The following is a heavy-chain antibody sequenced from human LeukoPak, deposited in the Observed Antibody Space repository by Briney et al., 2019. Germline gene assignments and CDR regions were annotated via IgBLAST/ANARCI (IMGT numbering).Heavy chain of an antibody. V-gene: IGHV4-59*01. D-gene: IGHD3-3*01. Sequence: SETLSLTCTLSGGSISNYYWSWIRQPPEKGLEWIGYLYYSGDTNYNPTLKSRVTISVDTSKNQFSLSLSSVTAADTAVYYCASSHPLGSNNDYYTPFDYWGQGTRVTVSS. CDR1: GGSISNYY. CDR3: ASSHPLGSNNDYYTPFDY. J-gene: IGHJ4*02. CDR2: LYYSGDT.